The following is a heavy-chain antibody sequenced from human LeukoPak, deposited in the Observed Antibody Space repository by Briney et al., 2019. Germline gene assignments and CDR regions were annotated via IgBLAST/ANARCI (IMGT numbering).Heavy chain of an antibody. V-gene: IGHV3-30-3*01. Sequence: GRSLRLSCAASGFTFSSYAMHWVRQAPGKGLEWVAVISYDGSNKYYADSVEGRFTISRDNSKNTLYLQMNSLRAEDTAVYYCARVNDYGDYPMHDAFDIWGQGTMVTVSS. CDR3: ARVNDYGDYPMHDAFDI. D-gene: IGHD4-17*01. J-gene: IGHJ3*02. CDR2: ISYDGSNK. CDR1: GFTFSSYA.